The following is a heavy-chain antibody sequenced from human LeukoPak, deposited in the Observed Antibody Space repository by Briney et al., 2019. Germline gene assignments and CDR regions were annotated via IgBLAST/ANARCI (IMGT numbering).Heavy chain of an antibody. Sequence: GALGLFCAASGFPFSSYAMSWVRQAPGKGLGWGFAISGSGGSTYYADSVKGRFTISRDNSKNTLYLQMNSLRAEDTAVYYCAKGPFVYRGYFDYWGQGTLVTVSS. D-gene: IGHD5-18*01. CDR2: ISGSGGST. V-gene: IGHV3-23*01. CDR1: GFPFSSYA. J-gene: IGHJ4*02. CDR3: AKGPFVYRGYFDY.